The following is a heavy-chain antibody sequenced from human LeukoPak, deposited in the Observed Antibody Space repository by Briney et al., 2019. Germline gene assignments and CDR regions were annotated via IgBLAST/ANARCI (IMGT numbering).Heavy chain of an antibody. CDR1: GFTFSSYS. J-gene: IGHJ6*02. CDR3: ARDLSPGYYYYGMDV. D-gene: IGHD7-27*01. Sequence: PGGSLRLSCAASGFTFSSYSMNWVRQAPGKGLEWVSSISSSSSYIYYADSVKGRFTISRDNAKNSLYLQMNSLRAEDTAVYYCARDLSPGYYYYGMDVWGQGTTVTVSS. V-gene: IGHV3-21*01. CDR2: ISSSSSYI.